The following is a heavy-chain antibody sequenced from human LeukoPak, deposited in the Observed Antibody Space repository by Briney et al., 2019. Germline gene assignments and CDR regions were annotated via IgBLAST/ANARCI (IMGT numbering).Heavy chain of an antibody. CDR1: GFTFSSYS. CDR2: ISSSSSYI. J-gene: IGHJ4*02. Sequence: GGSLRLSCAASGFTFSSYSMNWVRQAPGKGLEWVSSISSSSSYIYYADSVKGRFYISRDDAKNSLYLQMNTLRSDDTALYYCASYYGINWVIGYWGQGTLVTVSS. CDR3: ASYYGINWVIGY. V-gene: IGHV3-21*01. D-gene: IGHD4-17*01.